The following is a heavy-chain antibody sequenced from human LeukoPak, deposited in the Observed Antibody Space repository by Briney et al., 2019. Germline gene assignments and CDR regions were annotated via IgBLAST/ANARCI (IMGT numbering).Heavy chain of an antibody. J-gene: IGHJ4*02. Sequence: GGSPRLSCAASGFTFSSYAMSWVRQAPGKGLEWVSAISGSGGSTYYADSVKGRFTISRDNSKNTLYLQMNSLRAEDTAVYYCAKDLGYYYGSGSHLKYWGQGTLVTVSS. CDR3: AKDLGYYYGSGSHLKY. CDR1: GFTFSSYA. D-gene: IGHD3-10*01. V-gene: IGHV3-23*01. CDR2: ISGSGGST.